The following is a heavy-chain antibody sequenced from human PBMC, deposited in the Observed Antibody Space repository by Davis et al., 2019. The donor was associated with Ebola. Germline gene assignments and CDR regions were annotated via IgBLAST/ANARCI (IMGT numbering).Heavy chain of an antibody. CDR2: IYYSGST. Sequence: LRLSCTVSGGSISSGGYYWSWIRQHPGKGLEWIGYIYYSGSTYYNPSLKSRVTISVDTSKNQFSLKLSSVTAADTAVYYCARDRPAVVVPAAISYYYYGMDVWGQGTTVTVSS. CDR1: GGSISSGGYY. V-gene: IGHV4-31*03. CDR3: ARDRPAVVVPAAISYYYYGMDV. D-gene: IGHD2-2*01. J-gene: IGHJ6*02.